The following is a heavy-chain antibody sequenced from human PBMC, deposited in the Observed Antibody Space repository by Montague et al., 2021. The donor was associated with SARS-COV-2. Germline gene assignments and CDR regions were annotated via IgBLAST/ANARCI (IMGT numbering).Heavy chain of an antibody. D-gene: IGHD3-3*01. CDR1: GASISSGDDC. Sequence: TLSLTCTVSGASISSGDDCWTWIRQPPGKGLEWIGYMSYSGSAYYSPSLQSRGVISGDTSKNQFSLKLTSVTAADTAMYYCARHRSYYENGFDPWGQGTLVTVSS. V-gene: IGHV4-30-4*01. CDR3: ARHRSYYENGFDP. CDR2: MSYSGSA. J-gene: IGHJ5*02.